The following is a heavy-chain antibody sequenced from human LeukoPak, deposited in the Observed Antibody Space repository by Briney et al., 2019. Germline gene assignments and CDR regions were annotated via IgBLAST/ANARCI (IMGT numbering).Heavy chain of an antibody. Sequence: PAETLTLTCGVSGVPLTDYYWSWIRQSPGKGLEWIGEVSPDGYDKYNPSLKSRVSISVDRSENQLSLRLSSVTAADTAIYYCARIRCVSGPEICYNHWAQGSLVTVSS. CDR3: ARIRCVSGPEICYNH. CDR2: VSPDGYD. V-gene: IGHV4-34*01. J-gene: IGHJ5*02. CDR1: GVPLTDYY. D-gene: IGHD2-8*01.